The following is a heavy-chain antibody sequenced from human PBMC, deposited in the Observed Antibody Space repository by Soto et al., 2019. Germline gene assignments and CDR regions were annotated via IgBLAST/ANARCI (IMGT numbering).Heavy chain of an antibody. CDR3: ARAAAGLVIITLSYFDY. V-gene: IGHV1-2*04. J-gene: IGHJ4*02. Sequence: ASVQDSLQASGYTLPRYHMHLMRPAPGQKLEWMGWINTNSGETDYAQNFQGWVTMTRDMSISTAYMELSRLKSNDTAVYYCARAAAGLVIITLSYFDYWGQGTPVTVSS. CDR1: GYTLPRYH. CDR2: INTNSGET. D-gene: IGHD3-9*01.